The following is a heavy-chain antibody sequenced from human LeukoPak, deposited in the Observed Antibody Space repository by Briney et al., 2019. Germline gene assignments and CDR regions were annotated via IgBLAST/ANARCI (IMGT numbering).Heavy chain of an antibody. CDR3: ARSFYDILTGYAARYYYYYGMDV. Sequence: SETLSLTCAVSGYSISSGYYWGWIRQPPGKGLEWIGSLYHSGSTYYNPSLKSRVTISVDTSKNQFSLKLSSVTAADTAVYYCARSFYDILTGYAARYYYYYGMDVWGKGTTVTVSS. D-gene: IGHD3-9*01. CDR2: LYHSGST. V-gene: IGHV4-38-2*01. J-gene: IGHJ6*04. CDR1: GYSISSGYY.